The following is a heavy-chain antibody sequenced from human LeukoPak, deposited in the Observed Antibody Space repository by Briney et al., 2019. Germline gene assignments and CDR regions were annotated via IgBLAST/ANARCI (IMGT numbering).Heavy chain of an antibody. CDR3: ASSPNCSSTSCSSGY. CDR2: INHSGST. D-gene: IGHD2-2*01. CDR1: GGSFSGYY. V-gene: IGHV4-34*01. Sequence: NPSETLSLTCAVYGGSFSGYYWSWIRQPPGKGLEWIGEINHSGSTNYNPSLKSRVTISVDTSKNQFSLKLSSVTAADTAVYYCASSPNCSSTSCSSGYWGQGTLVTVSS. J-gene: IGHJ4*02.